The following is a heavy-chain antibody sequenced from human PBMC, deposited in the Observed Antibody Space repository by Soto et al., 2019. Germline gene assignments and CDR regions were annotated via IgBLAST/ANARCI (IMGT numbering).Heavy chain of an antibody. Sequence: GGSLRLSCAASGFTFSSYSMNWVHQAPGKGLEWVSSISSSSSYIYYADSVKGRFTISRDNAKNSLYLQMNSLRAEDTAVYYCARDGTKRGGFDYWGQGTLVTVSS. D-gene: IGHD1-1*01. CDR2: ISSSSSYI. CDR3: ARDGTKRGGFDY. V-gene: IGHV3-21*01. CDR1: GFTFSSYS. J-gene: IGHJ4*02.